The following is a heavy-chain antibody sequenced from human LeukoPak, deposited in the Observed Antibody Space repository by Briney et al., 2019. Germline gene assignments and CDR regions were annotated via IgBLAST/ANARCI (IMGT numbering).Heavy chain of an antibody. CDR2: IIPILGIA. D-gene: IGHD6-13*01. J-gene: IGHJ5*02. CDR3: ARGTHQLGSGP. CDR1: GGTFSCYA. Sequence: GSSVKVSCKASGGTFSCYAISWVRQAPGQGLEWMGRIIPILGIANYAQKFQGRVTITADKSTSTAYMELSSLRSEDTAVYYCARGTHQLGSGPWGQGTLVTVSS. V-gene: IGHV1-69*04.